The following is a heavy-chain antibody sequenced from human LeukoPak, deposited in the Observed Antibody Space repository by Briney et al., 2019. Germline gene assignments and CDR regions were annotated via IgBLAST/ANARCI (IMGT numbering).Heavy chain of an antibody. CDR2: TYYRSKWYN. CDR1: GDSVSSTSAA. Sequence: SQTLSLTSAISGDSVSSTSAAWNCIRQSPSRGLGWLGRTYYRSKWYNDYAVSVKSRITINPNTSKNQFSLQLNSVTPEDTAVYYCERDRGIAAAGVYYYYGMDVWGQGTTVTVSS. CDR3: ERDRGIAAAGVYYYYGMDV. V-gene: IGHV6-1*01. D-gene: IGHD6-13*01. J-gene: IGHJ6*02.